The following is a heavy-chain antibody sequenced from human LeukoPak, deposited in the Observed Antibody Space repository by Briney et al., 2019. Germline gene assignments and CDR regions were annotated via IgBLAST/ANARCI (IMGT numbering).Heavy chain of an antibody. CDR3: VTDPGPRFDY. CDR1: GFTFSRYA. J-gene: IGHJ4*02. V-gene: IGHV3-23*01. CDR2: ISGSGGST. Sequence: GLALRLSYAASGFTFSRYAMSGVRQAPGKGLEWVSAISGSGGSTYYADSVTGRFTISRDNSKNTLYLQLNSLRAEDTAVYYCVTDPGPRFDYWGQGTLVTVSS.